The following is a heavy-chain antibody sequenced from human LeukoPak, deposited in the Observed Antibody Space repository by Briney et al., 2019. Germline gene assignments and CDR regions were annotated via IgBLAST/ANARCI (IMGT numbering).Heavy chain of an antibody. J-gene: IGHJ4*02. CDR1: GGSFSGYY. D-gene: IGHD3-22*01. CDR3: ASLNYYDSSGYHRGDY. CDR2: INHSGIT. V-gene: IGHV4-34*01. Sequence: SETLSLTCAVYGGSFSGYYWSWIRQPPGKGLEWIGEINHSGITNYNPSLKSRVTISVDTSKNQFSLKLSSVTAADTAVYYCASLNYYDSSGYHRGDYWGQGTLVTVSS.